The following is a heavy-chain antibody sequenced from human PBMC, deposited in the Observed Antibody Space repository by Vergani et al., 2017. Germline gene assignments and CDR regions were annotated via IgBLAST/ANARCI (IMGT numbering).Heavy chain of an antibody. Sequence: QVQLVESGGGVVQPGRSLRLSCAASGFTFSSYGMHWVRQAPGKGLEWVAVIWYDGSNKYYADSVKGRFTISRDNSKNTLYLQMNSLRAEDTAVYYCARDPSSSPINWFYPWGQGTLVTVSS. CDR2: IWYDGSNK. V-gene: IGHV3-33*01. D-gene: IGHD6-6*01. J-gene: IGHJ5*02. CDR1: GFTFSSYG. CDR3: ARDPSSSPINWFYP.